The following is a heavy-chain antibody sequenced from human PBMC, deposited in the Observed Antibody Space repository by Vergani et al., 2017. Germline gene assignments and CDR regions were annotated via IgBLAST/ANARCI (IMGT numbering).Heavy chain of an antibody. CDR1: GGSFSGYY. Sequence: QVQLQQWGAGLLKPSETLSLTCAVYGGSFSGYYWSWIRQPPGKGLEWIGEINHSGSTNYNPSLKSRVTISIDTSKNQFSLKLSSVTAADTAVYYCARDVRRGYSGYVNYWGQGTLVIVSS. CDR3: ARDVRRGYSGYVNY. V-gene: IGHV4-34*01. J-gene: IGHJ4*02. D-gene: IGHD5-12*01. CDR2: INHSGST.